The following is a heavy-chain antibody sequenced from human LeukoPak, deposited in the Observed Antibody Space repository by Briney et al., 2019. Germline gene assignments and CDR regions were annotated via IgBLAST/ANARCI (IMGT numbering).Heavy chain of an antibody. V-gene: IGHV3-23*01. CDR3: ARDYADYVRYFFFDY. CDR1: GFTFSSYA. Sequence: GGSLRLSCAASGFTFSSYAMSWVRQAPGKGLEWVSSISGGGETTYYADSAKGRFTISRDNSQNTLYLQMNSLRAEDTAVYYCARDYADYVRYFFFDYWGQGTLVTVSS. D-gene: IGHD4-17*01. CDR2: ISGGGETT. J-gene: IGHJ4*02.